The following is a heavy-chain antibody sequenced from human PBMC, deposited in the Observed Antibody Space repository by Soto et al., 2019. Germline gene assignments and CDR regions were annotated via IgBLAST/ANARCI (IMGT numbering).Heavy chain of an antibody. CDR1: GYSISSGNY. CDR2: LYHIGST. Sequence: SSETLSLTCAVSGYSISSGNYWAWIRQPPGRGLEWIGSLYHIGSTHYNTSLKSRVTISVDTSKNHFSLELSSVTAADTAIYYCRSSTSCYDESCVDVWGQGTMVTVSS. CDR3: RSSTSCYDESCVDV. D-gene: IGHD2-2*01. J-gene: IGHJ6*02. V-gene: IGHV4-38-2*01.